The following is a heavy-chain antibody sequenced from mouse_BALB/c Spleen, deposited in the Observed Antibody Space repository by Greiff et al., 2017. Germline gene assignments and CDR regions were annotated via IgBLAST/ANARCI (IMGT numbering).Heavy chain of an antibody. CDR3: ARDTADGLAY. D-gene: IGHD1-1*01. J-gene: IGHJ3*01. CDR2: ISSGSSTI. Sequence: EVKLVESGGGLVQPGGSRKLSCAASGFTFSSFGMHWVRQAPEKGLEWVAYISSGSSTIYYADTVKGRFTISRDNPKNTLFLQMTSLRSEDTAMYYCARDTADGLAYWGQGTLVTVSA. CDR1: GFTFSSFG. V-gene: IGHV5-17*02.